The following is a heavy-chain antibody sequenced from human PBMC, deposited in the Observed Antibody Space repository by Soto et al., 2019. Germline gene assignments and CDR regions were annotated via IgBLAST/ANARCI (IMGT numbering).Heavy chain of an antibody. J-gene: IGHJ4*02. V-gene: IGHV3-23*01. D-gene: IGHD3-3*01. CDR1: GFTFSSYA. CDR2: IRGSGSTT. Sequence: PGGSLRLSCAASGFTFSSYAMSWVRQAPGRGLEWVSGIRGSGSTTYYANSVKGRFAISRDNSENTLYLQMNSLRAEDTAGYYCAKDRGYDFWSGYPFDYCGQGTLVAVSS. CDR3: AKDRGYDFWSGYPFDY.